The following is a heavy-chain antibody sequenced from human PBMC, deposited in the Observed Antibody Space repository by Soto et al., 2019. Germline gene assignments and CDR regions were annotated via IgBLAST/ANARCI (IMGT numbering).Heavy chain of an antibody. Sequence: ASVKVSCKASGYTFTSYYMHWVRQAPGQGLEWMGIINPSGGSTSYAQKFQGRVTMTRDTSTSTVYMELSSLRSEDTAVYYCASEYSSSKNYYYYGMDVWGQGTTVTVSS. CDR3: ASEYSSSKNYYYYGMDV. CDR2: INPSGGST. CDR1: GYTFTSYY. V-gene: IGHV1-46*01. D-gene: IGHD6-6*01. J-gene: IGHJ6*02.